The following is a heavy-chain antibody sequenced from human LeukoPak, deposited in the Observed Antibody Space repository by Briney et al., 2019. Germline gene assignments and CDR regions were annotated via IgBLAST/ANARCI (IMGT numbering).Heavy chain of an antibody. D-gene: IGHD3-3*01. Sequence: SETLSLTCTVPGGSISSSSYYWGWIRQPPGKGLEWIGSIYYSGSTYYNPSLKSRVTISADTSKNQYSLKLSSVTAADTAVYYCARARRITIFGVVTGNAFDIWGQGTMVTVSS. CDR1: GGSISSSSYY. J-gene: IGHJ3*02. CDR3: ARARRITIFGVVTGNAFDI. V-gene: IGHV4-39*01. CDR2: IYYSGST.